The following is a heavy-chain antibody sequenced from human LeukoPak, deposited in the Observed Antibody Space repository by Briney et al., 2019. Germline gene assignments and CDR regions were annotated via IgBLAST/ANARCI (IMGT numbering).Heavy chain of an antibody. V-gene: IGHV4-30-2*01. J-gene: IGHJ4*02. CDR2: IYHSGST. CDR1: GGSISSGGYY. Sequence: PSQTLSLTCTVSGGSISSGGYYWSWIRQPPGKGLEWIGYIYHSGSTYYNPSLKSRVTISVDRSKNQLSLKLTSVTAADTAIYYCARALSGYGSGKGYFDSWGQGTLVTVPS. CDR3: ARALSGYGSGKGYFDS. D-gene: IGHD3-10*01.